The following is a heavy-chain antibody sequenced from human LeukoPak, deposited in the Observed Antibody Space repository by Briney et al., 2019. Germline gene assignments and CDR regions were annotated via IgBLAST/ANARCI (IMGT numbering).Heavy chain of an antibody. CDR2: VYDSGNT. V-gene: IGHV4-59*01. CDR1: GGSISSYY. CDR3: ARAATAYYYYGMDV. Sequence: SETLSLTCTVSGGSISSYYWSWIRQPPGKGLEGIGYVYDSGNTNYNPSLKSRVTISVDTSKNQFSLKLNSVTAADTAVYYWARAATAYYYYGMDVWGQGTTVTVSS. J-gene: IGHJ6*02. D-gene: IGHD6-13*01.